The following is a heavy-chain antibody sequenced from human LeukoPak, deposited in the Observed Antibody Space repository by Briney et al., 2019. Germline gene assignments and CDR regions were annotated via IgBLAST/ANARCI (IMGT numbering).Heavy chain of an antibody. Sequence: GGSLRLSCAASGFIFSTHWMNWVRQAPGKGLEWVAIIKGDGTETLYADSVKGRSTISRDNTKSSLYLQINSLRAEDTAVYYCVGGGGWLPDFWGQGVLATVSS. J-gene: IGHJ4*02. V-gene: IGHV3-7*01. D-gene: IGHD6-19*01. CDR1: GFIFSTHW. CDR2: IKGDGTET. CDR3: VGGGGWLPDF.